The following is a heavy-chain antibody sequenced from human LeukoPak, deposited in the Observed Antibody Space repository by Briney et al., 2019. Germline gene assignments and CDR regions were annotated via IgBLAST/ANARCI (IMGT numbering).Heavy chain of an antibody. V-gene: IGHV4-39*07. Sequence: SETLSLTCTVSGVSISSSSYYWVWIRQPPGKGLDWSGSIYYSGSTYYNPSLKRRVTISVDTSKNQFCLKLSSVTAADTAVYYCARAGYSSGWYYFDYWGQGTLVTVSS. CDR1: GVSISSSSYY. D-gene: IGHD6-19*01. CDR3: ARAGYSSGWYYFDY. CDR2: IYYSGST. J-gene: IGHJ4*02.